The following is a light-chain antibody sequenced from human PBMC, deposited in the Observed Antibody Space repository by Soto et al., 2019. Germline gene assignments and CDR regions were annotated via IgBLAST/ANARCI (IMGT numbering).Light chain of an antibody. CDR1: QGISSA. CDR2: DAS. CDR3: QQFNIYPLT. J-gene: IGKJ4*01. V-gene: IGKV1-13*02. Sequence: AIPLTQSPSSLSASVGDRVTISCRASQGISSALAWYQQKPGKTPKFLIYDASTLESGVPSRFSGSGSGTDFTLTINSLQPEDFATYYCQQFNIYPLTFGGGTKLEIK.